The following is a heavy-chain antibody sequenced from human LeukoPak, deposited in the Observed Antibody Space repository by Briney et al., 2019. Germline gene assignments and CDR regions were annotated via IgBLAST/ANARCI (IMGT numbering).Heavy chain of an antibody. J-gene: IGHJ4*02. CDR2: MNPNTGDT. Sequence: ASVRVSCKASGYTFTGYDINWVRQATGQGLEWMGWMNPNTGDTGYAQKFQGRVTMTRNSSIDTAYMELSGLRSEDTAVYYCTRGSLSGSSRAYWGQGTLLTVSS. D-gene: IGHD1-26*01. CDR1: GYTFTGYD. CDR3: TRGSLSGSSRAY. V-gene: IGHV1-8*01.